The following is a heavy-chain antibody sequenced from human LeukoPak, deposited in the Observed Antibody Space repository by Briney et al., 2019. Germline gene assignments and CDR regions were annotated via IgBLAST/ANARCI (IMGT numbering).Heavy chain of an antibody. CDR1: GFTFSSYG. J-gene: IGHJ5*02. CDR2: ISYDGSNK. CDR3: AKDGVSWEEGEPWVAPPYNWFDP. Sequence: PGRSLRLSCAASGFTFSSYGMHWVRQAPGKGLEWVAVISYDGSNKYYADSVRGRFTISRDNSKNTLYLQMNSLRAEDTAVYYCAKDGVSWEEGEPWVAPPYNWFDPWGQGTLVTVSS. V-gene: IGHV3-30*18. D-gene: IGHD1-26*01.